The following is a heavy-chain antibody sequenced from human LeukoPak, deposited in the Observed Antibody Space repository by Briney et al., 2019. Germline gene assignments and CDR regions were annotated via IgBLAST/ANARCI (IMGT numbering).Heavy chain of an antibody. CDR2: ISGSGGST. J-gene: IGHJ4*02. V-gene: IGHV3-23*01. CDR1: GFTFSSYA. D-gene: IGHD3-16*01. CDR3: AKDPGGFSSFDY. Sequence: GGSLRLSCAASGFTFSSYAMSWVRQAPGKGLEWVSAISGSGGSTYYADSVKGRFTISRDNSKNTLYLQMNSLRADDTAVYYCAKDPGGFSSFDYWGQGTLVTVSS.